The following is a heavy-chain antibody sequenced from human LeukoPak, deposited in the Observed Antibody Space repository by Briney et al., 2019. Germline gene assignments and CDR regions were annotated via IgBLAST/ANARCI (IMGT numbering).Heavy chain of an antibody. CDR3: VRGSLASGVVVYYYYYLDV. J-gene: IGHJ6*03. V-gene: IGHV3-74*01. Sequence: GGSLRLSCAASGFIFTDYWMHWVRQGPGKELVWVARISGDGRGTTYVDSVKGRFTISRDNAKNSLYLQMNSLRAEDTAVYYCVRGSLASGVVVYYYYYLDVWGKGTTVTVSS. CDR1: GFIFTDYW. CDR2: ISGDGRGT. D-gene: IGHD3-3*01.